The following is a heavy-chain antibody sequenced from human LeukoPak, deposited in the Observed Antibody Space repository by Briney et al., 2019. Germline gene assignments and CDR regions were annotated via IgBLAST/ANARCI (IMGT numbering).Heavy chain of an antibody. CDR3: ARRNIAVPLFDP. J-gene: IGHJ5*02. CDR1: GFTFSNYA. D-gene: IGHD6-19*01. V-gene: IGHV3-23*05. Sequence: GGSLRLSCAASGFTFSNYAMSWVRQAPGKGLEWVSTIDNSASSTYYADSVKGRFTISRDNSKNTLYLQMSSLRAEDTAVYYCARRNIAVPLFDPWGQGTLVTVSS. CDR2: IDNSASST.